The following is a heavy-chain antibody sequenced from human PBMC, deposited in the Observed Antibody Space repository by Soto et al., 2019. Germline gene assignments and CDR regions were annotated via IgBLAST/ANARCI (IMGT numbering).Heavy chain of an antibody. Sequence: GASVKVSCKASGYTFTSYCISWVRQAPGQGPEWVGWVSAYIGTTNYAQKFQARVTITADEATSTAYMELSSLRSEDTAVYYCARDLRSGWYFWYWGQGTLVTVSS. V-gene: IGHV1-18*01. CDR3: ARDLRSGWYFWY. D-gene: IGHD6-19*01. J-gene: IGHJ4*01. CDR1: GYTFTSYC. CDR2: VSAYIGTT.